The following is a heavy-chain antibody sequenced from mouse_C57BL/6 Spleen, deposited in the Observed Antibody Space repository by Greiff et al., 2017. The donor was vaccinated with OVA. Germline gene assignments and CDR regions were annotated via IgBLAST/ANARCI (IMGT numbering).Heavy chain of an antibody. CDR2: ISDGGSYT. CDR3: ARVYYSNDVGY. V-gene: IGHV5-4*03. Sequence: EVMLVESGGGLVKPGGSLKLSCAASGFTFSSYAMSWVRQTPEKRLEWVATISDGGSYTYYPDNVKGRFTISRDNAKNNLYLQMSHLKSEDTAMYYCARVYYSNDVGYWGQGTTLTVSS. CDR1: GFTFSSYA. J-gene: IGHJ2*01. D-gene: IGHD2-5*01.